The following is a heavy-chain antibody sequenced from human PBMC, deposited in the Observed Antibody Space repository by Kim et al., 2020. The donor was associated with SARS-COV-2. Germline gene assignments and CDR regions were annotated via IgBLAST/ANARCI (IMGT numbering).Heavy chain of an antibody. J-gene: IGHJ3*02. D-gene: IGHD1-26*01. V-gene: IGHV5-51*01. CDR3: ARRGGSYFDAFDI. Sequence: YSPSFQGQVTISADKSISTAYLQWSSLKASDTAMDYCARRGGSYFDAFDIWGQGTMVTVSS.